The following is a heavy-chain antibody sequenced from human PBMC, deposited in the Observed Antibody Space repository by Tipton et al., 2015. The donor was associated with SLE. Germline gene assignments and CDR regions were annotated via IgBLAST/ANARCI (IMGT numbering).Heavy chain of an antibody. V-gene: IGHV4-61*08. D-gene: IGHD3-10*01. CDR1: GGSISSGDYY. CDR2: IYYSGST. CDR3: AKNSGSYYFDD. Sequence: TLSLTCTVSGGSISSGDYYWSWIRQPPGKGLEWIGYIYYSGSTNYNPSLKSRVTISVDTSKNQFSLKLNSVTAADTAVYYCAKNSGSYYFDDWGQGTLVTVSS. J-gene: IGHJ4*02.